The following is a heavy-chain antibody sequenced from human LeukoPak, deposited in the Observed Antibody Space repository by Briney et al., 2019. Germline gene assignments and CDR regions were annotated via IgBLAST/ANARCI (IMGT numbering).Heavy chain of an antibody. CDR2: IYYSGSP. CDR1: GGSISNNNYY. CDR3: ATWRTAKTGFDY. V-gene: IGHV4-39*01. J-gene: IGHJ4*02. D-gene: IGHD1-1*01. Sequence: ESLSLTCTVSGGSISNNNYYWAWIRQPPGKGLECIGSIYYSGSPYYNPSLKSRVTISVDTSKNQFSLRLSSVTAADTAVYYCATWRTAKTGFDYWGQGTLVTVSS.